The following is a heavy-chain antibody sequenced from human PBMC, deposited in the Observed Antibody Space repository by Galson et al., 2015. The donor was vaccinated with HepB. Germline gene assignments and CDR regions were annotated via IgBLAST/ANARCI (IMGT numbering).Heavy chain of an antibody. CDR2: INSDGSST. D-gene: IGHD5-18*01. V-gene: IGHV3-74*01. J-gene: IGHJ4*02. Sequence: SLRLSCAASGFTFSSYWMHWVRQAPGKGLVWVSRINSDGSSTSYADYVKGRFTISRDNAKNTLYLQMNSLRAEDTAVYYCAMSVDTAMVLGYWGQGTLVTVSS. CDR1: GFTFSSYW. CDR3: AMSVDTAMVLGY.